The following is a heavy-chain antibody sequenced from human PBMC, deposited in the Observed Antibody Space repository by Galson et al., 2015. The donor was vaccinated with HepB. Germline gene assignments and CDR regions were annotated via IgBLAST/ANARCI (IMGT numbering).Heavy chain of an antibody. V-gene: IGHV3-73*01. J-gene: IGHJ4*02. CDR1: GFNFSGSA. Sequence: SLRLSCAASGFNFSGSAIHWVRQASGKGPEWVGRIRSKTSNYAALYVQSLKGRFTISRDDSKNMAYLHMRSLKTDVTAVYYCVRMGDLSGYSSRWGQGTLVTVSS. CDR2: IRSKTSNYAA. CDR3: VRMGDLSGYSSR. D-gene: IGHD6-13*01.